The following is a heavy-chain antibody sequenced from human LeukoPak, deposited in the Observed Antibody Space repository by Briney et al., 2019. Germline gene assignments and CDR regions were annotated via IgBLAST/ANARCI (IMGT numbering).Heavy chain of an antibody. CDR2: MNPNSGNT. D-gene: IGHD6-19*01. Sequence: ASVKVSCTASGYTFTSYDINWVRQAPGQGLEWMGWMNPNSGNTGYAQKFQGRVTITRNTSISTAYMELSSLRAEDTAVYYCARGLVGKDYYYYYMDVWGKGTTVTVSS. J-gene: IGHJ6*03. CDR3: ARGLVGKDYYYYYMDV. V-gene: IGHV1-8*03. CDR1: GYTFTSYD.